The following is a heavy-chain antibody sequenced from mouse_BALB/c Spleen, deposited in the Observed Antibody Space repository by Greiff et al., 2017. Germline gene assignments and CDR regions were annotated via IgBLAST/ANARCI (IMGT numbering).Heavy chain of an antibody. D-gene: IGHD1-1*01. CDR2: ISSGGSYT. V-gene: IGHV5-6-4*01. CDR1: GFTFSSYA. CDR3: ARDGTTDAMDY. Sequence: DVMLVESGGGLVKPGGSLKLSCAASGFTFSSYAMSWVRQTPEKRLEWVATISSGGSYTYYPDSVKGRFTISRDNAKNTLYLQMSSLKSEDTAMYYCARDGTTDAMDYWGQGTSVTVSS. J-gene: IGHJ4*01.